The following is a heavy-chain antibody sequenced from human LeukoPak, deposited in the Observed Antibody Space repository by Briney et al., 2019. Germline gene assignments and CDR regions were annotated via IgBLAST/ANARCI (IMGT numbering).Heavy chain of an antibody. Sequence: GASVKVSCKASGYTFTGYYMHWVRQAPGQGLEWMGWINPNSGGTNYAQKLQGRVTMTRDTSISTAYMELSRLRSDDTAVYYCARGFYCSGGNCYHGNGAYNWFDPWGQGTLVTVSS. D-gene: IGHD2-15*01. V-gene: IGHV1-2*02. CDR3: ARGFYCSGGNCYHGNGAYNWFDP. CDR2: INPNSGGT. CDR1: GYTFTGYY. J-gene: IGHJ5*02.